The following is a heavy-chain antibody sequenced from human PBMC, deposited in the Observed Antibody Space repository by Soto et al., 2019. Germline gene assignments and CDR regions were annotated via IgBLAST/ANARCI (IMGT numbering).Heavy chain of an antibody. CDR2: ISPNSGGT. CDR1: GYTFTGYY. Sequence: QVHLVQSGAEVKKPGASVKVSCKASGYTFTGYYMHWVRQAPGQGLEWMGWISPNSGGTNFAHKFQGRVTMTTDTSINTAYMELRRLTYDDTAVYYCARDRVPFSSSSGHYYYGMDVWGQGTTVTVSS. V-gene: IGHV1-2*02. J-gene: IGHJ6*02. CDR3: ARDRVPFSSSSGHYYYGMDV. D-gene: IGHD6-6*01.